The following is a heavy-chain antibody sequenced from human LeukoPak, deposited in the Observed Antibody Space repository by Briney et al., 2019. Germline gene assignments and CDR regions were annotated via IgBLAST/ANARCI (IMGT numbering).Heavy chain of an antibody. CDR1: EFTFDNYA. CDR2: ISGSGYYS. V-gene: IGHV3-23*01. J-gene: IGHJ4*02. CDR3: AKGGPTGSNYFDF. Sequence: GGSLRLSCAASEFTFDNYAMSWVRQAPGKGLEWVSVISGSGYYSYYADSVKDRFTVSRDNSKTTLYLQMNSLRADDTAVYYCAKGGPTGSNYFDFWGQGTLVTVSS. D-gene: IGHD1-26*01.